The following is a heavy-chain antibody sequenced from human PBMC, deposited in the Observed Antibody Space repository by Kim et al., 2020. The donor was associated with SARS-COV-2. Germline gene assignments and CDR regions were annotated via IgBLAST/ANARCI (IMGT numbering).Heavy chain of an antibody. Sequence: GRVTISRDNSKNTLYLQRNSLKAEDTAVYYCAKEGPGTYYYGSGSYTPDYWGQGTLVTVSS. D-gene: IGHD3-10*01. J-gene: IGHJ4*02. V-gene: IGHV3-23*01. CDR3: AKEGPGTYYYGSGSYTPDY.